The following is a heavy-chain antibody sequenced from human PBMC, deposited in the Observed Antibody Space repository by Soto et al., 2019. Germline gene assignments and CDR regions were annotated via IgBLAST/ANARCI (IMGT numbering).Heavy chain of an antibody. Sequence: QVQLQQWGAGLLKPSETLSLTCAVYGGSFSGYYWSWIRQPPGKGLEWIGEINHSGSTNYNPSLKXXVTRSVDTSKXXFXLXPSSVTAADTAVYYCARGRRRLNRRWHYYYYCGMDVWGQGTTVTVSS. CDR2: INHSGST. CDR3: ARGRRRLNRRWHYYYYCGMDV. CDR1: GGSFSGYY. V-gene: IGHV4-34*01. J-gene: IGHJ6*02. D-gene: IGHD3-16*01.